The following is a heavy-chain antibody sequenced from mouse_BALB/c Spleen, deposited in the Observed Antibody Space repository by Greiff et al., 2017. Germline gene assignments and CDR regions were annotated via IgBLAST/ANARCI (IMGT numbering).Heavy chain of an antibody. V-gene: IGHV5-4*02. J-gene: IGHJ4*01. CDR2: ISDGGSYT. CDR1: GFTFSDYY. CDR3: ARGGRYYAMDY. Sequence: DVQLVESGGGLVKPGGSLKLSCAASGFTFSDYYMYWVRQTPEKRLEWVATISDGGSYTYYPDSVKGRFTISRDNAKNNLYLQMSSLKSEDTAMYYCARGGRYYAMDYWGQGTSVTVSS.